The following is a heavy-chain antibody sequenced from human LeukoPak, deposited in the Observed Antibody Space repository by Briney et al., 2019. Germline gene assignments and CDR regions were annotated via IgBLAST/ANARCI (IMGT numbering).Heavy chain of an antibody. CDR2: IYCSGST. V-gene: IGHV4-39*01. Sequence: PSETLSLTCTVSGGSISSSSFYWGWIRQPPGKGLEWIGSIYCSGSTHYNPSLKSRVTISVDTSKKQFSLKVSSVTAADTAVYYCARQDGAYGSGSYWNFDYWGQGTLVTVSS. D-gene: IGHD3-10*01. J-gene: IGHJ4*02. CDR1: GGSISSSSFY. CDR3: ARQDGAYGSGSYWNFDY.